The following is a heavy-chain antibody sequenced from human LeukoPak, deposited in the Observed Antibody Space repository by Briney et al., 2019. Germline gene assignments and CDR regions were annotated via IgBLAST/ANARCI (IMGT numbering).Heavy chain of an antibody. D-gene: IGHD2-15*01. V-gene: IGHV3-33*01. CDR3: ASLYCSAGSCFVDY. Sequence: GGSLRLSCAASGFTFSSYGMHWVRQAPGKGLEWVAVIWYDGSNKYYADSVKGRFTISRDNSKNTLYLQMNSLRAEDTAVYYCASLYCSAGSCFVDYWGQGTLVSVSA. J-gene: IGHJ4*02. CDR2: IWYDGSNK. CDR1: GFTFSSYG.